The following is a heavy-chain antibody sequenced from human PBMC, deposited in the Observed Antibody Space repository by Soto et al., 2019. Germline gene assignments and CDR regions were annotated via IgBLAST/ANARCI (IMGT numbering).Heavy chain of an antibody. D-gene: IGHD2-2*03. J-gene: IGHJ4*02. Sequence: QLVQSGAEVKKPGSSVKVSCKASGATFNSIAFTWVRQAPGQGLEWVGGIIPISRTTIYSQKFQGRVSMTADEATTTGYLELSSLRFEDTVVYFCVDGFRGYDHWGQGTQVTVSS. CDR3: VDGFRGYDH. V-gene: IGHV1-69*12. CDR2: IIPISRTT. CDR1: GATFNSIA.